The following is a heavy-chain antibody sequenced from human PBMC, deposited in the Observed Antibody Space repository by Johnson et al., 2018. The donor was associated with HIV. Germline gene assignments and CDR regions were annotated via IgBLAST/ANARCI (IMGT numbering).Heavy chain of an antibody. D-gene: IGHD3-10*02. J-gene: IGHJ3*02. CDR1: GFTFSSYG. Sequence: QVQLVESGGGVVQPGRSLRLSCAASGFTFSSYGMHWVRQAPGKGLEWVAVIWYDGSNKYYADSVKGRFTISRDNSKNTLYLQMNSLRAEDTAVYYCAKGATPLGSPSWPDSWGQGTMVTVSS. CDR2: IWYDGSNK. V-gene: IGHV3-33*06. CDR3: AKGATPLGSPSWPDS.